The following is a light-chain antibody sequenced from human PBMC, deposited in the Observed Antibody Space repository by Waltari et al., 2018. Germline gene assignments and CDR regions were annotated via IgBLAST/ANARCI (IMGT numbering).Light chain of an antibody. CDR3: QVWDGSSDHVL. J-gene: IGLJ2*01. CDR2: YDT. CDR1: NIGSNS. V-gene: IGLV3-21*04. Sequence: SDVLTQPPSVSLAPGKTARITCGENNIGSNSVLWYQQKPGQAPVLVIYYDTDRPSGIPERFSGSNSGSTATLTISRVEAGDEADYYCQVWDGSSDHVLFGGGTKLTVL.